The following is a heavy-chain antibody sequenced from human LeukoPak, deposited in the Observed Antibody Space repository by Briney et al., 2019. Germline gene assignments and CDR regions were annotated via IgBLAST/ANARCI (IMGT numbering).Heavy chain of an antibody. D-gene: IGHD3-9*01. V-gene: IGHV1-2*02. CDR1: GYTFTGYY. Sequence: ASVEVSCKASGYTFTGYYMHWVRQAPGQGLEWMGWINPNSGGTNYAQKFQGRVTMTRDTSISTAYMELSRLRSDDTAVYYCARGYDILTGDWFDPWGQGTLVTVSS. CDR2: INPNSGGT. J-gene: IGHJ5*02. CDR3: ARGYDILTGDWFDP.